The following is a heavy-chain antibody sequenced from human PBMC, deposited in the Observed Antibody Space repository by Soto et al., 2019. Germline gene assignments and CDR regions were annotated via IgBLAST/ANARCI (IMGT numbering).Heavy chain of an antibody. D-gene: IGHD3-22*01. Sequence: EVQLVESGGGLVQPGGSLRLSCAASGFTFSNYWMHWVRQAPGKGLVWVSRIKNDGSSTTYADSVKGRFTISRDNAKNTLYLQMNSLRAEDTAVYYCARRLHESSGNYPFDPWGQGTLVTVSS. V-gene: IGHV3-74*03. J-gene: IGHJ5*02. CDR3: ARRLHESSGNYPFDP. CDR2: IKNDGSST. CDR1: GFTFSNYW.